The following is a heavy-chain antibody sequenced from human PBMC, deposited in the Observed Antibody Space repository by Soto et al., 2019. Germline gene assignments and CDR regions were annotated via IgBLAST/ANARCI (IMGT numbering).Heavy chain of an antibody. CDR2: ISNSGRST. D-gene: IGHD3-3*01. CDR1: GLTFSSYA. J-gene: IGHJ4*02. CDR3: AKDALAYYDFWS. Sequence: GGSLRLSCAASGLTFSSYAMSWVRQAPGKGLEWVSHISNSGRSTKYADSVKGRFTISRDNSKNTLYLQMNSLRAEDTAIYYCAKDALAYYDFWSWGQGTLVTVS. V-gene: IGHV3-23*01.